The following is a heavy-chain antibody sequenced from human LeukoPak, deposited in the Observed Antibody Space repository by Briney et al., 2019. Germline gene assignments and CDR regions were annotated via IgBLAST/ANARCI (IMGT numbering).Heavy chain of an antibody. J-gene: IGHJ4*02. CDR3: ARDFTIFGVVIPLDY. CDR1: GYTFTNYA. D-gene: IGHD3-3*01. V-gene: IGHV1-3*01. Sequence: ASVKVSCKASGYTFTNYAIHWVRQAPGQRLEWMGWINAGNGNTKYSQKFQGRVTITRDTSASTAYMELSSLRSEDTALYYCARDFTIFGVVIPLDYWGQGTLVTVSS. CDR2: INAGNGNT.